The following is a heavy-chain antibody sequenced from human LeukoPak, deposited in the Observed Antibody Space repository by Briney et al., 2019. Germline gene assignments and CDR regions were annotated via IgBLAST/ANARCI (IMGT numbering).Heavy chain of an antibody. D-gene: IGHD1-26*01. CDR3: ARGYSGLDV. V-gene: IGHV3-74*01. J-gene: IGHJ6*02. Sequence: GGSLRLSCAASGLTFSSSWMHWVRQAPGKGLVWVSLISSDGRSFTGYAASVKCRFNISRDNAKNTVYLQMDSLRAEDTAMYYCARGYSGLDVWGQGTTVTVSS. CDR2: ISSDGRSFT. CDR1: GLTFSSSW.